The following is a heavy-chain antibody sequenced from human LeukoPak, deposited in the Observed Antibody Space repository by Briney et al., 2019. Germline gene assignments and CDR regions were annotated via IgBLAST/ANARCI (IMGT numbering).Heavy chain of an antibody. CDR3: AKTSAGIRGGYFDY. CDR1: GFTFSSYA. D-gene: IGHD3-10*01. Sequence: GGSLRLSCAASGFTFSSYAMSWVRQAPGKGLEWASLINDGGGNTYYADSVKGRFTISRDNSKNTLFLQMSSLRAEDTAVYYCAKTSAGIRGGYFDYWGQGTLVTVSS. CDR2: INDGGGNT. V-gene: IGHV3-23*01. J-gene: IGHJ4*02.